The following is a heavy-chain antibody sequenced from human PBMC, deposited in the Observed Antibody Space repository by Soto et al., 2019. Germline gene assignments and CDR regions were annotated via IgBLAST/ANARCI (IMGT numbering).Heavy chain of an antibody. V-gene: IGHV4-38-2*02. CDR3: ARNTSGRNFDY. CDR2: TYHSGST. J-gene: IGHJ4*02. Sequence: PSETLSLTCTVSNSSIYSRYYWGWIRQPPGKGLEWIASTYHSGSTHYNPSLKSRATISVDTFNNQFSLRLSSVTAADTAVYYCARNTSGRNFDYWGQGTQVTVSS. CDR1: NSSIYSRYY. D-gene: IGHD6-19*01.